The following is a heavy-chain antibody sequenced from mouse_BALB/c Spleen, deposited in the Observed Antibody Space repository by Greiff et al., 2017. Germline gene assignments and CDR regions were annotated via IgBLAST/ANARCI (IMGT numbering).Heavy chain of an antibody. V-gene: IGHV5-12-1*01. J-gene: IGHJ2*01. Sequence: EVQGVESGGGLVKPGGSLKLSCAASGFAFSSYDMSWVRQTPEKRLEWVAYISSGGGSTYYPDTVKGRFTISRDNAKNTLYLQMSSLKSEDTAMYYCARGDWAPDYWGQGTTLTVSS. D-gene: IGHD4-1*01. CDR2: ISSGGGST. CDR3: ARGDWAPDY. CDR1: GFAFSSYD.